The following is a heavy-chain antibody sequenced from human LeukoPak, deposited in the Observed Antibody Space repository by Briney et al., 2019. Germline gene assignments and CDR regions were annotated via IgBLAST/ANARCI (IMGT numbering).Heavy chain of an antibody. CDR1: GASISSSNYF. CDR2: IYYSGTT. Sequence: SETLSLTCTVSGASISSSNYFWGWIRQTPGKGLEWIGSIYYSGTTYYNPSLQSRVTISVDTSKNQCSLKTSSVTAADTAVYYCARPRSGSIKSAFDIWGQGTMVTVSS. D-gene: IGHD1-26*01. V-gene: IGHV4-39*01. J-gene: IGHJ3*02. CDR3: ARPRSGSIKSAFDI.